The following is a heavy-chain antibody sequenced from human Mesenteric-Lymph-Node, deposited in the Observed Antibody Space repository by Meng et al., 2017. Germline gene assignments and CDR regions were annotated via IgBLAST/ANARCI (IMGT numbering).Heavy chain of an antibody. CDR2: IYYTGMT. J-gene: IGHJ4*02. Sequence: GSLRLSCTVSGGSISSTNYYWGWIRQPPGKGLEWIGNIYYTGMTYFNPSLKSRVTISADTSKNQFSLKLTSVTAADTAVYYCTRTTFSGSHYGELDFWGQGALVTVSS. CDR1: GGSISSTNYY. D-gene: IGHD3-22*01. CDR3: TRTTFSGSHYGELDF. V-gene: IGHV4-39*07.